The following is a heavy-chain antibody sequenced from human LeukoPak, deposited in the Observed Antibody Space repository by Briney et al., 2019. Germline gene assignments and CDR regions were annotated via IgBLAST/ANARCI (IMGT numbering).Heavy chain of an antibody. Sequence: GGSLRLSCAASGFTFDDYAMHWVRQAPGKGLEGVSGISWNSGSIGYADSVKGRFTISRDNAKNSLYLQMNSLRAEDTALYYCAKDRRWLQLLGRFDYWGRGTLVTVSS. CDR1: GFTFDDYA. D-gene: IGHD5-24*01. CDR2: ISWNSGSI. V-gene: IGHV3-9*01. J-gene: IGHJ4*02. CDR3: AKDRRWLQLLGRFDY.